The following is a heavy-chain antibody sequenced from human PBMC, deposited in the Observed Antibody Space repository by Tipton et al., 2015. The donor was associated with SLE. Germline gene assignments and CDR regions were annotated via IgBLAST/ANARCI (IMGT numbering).Heavy chain of an antibody. D-gene: IGHD6-13*01. CDR3: AREHRGYSNSLGY. CDR2: IYSTGST. V-gene: IGHV4-4*07. Sequence: TLSLTCTVSGGFISSYWSWFRQPAGKALEWIGRIYSTGSTNYNHSFQTRVTISVDTSKNQFSLKLSSVTAADTAIYYCAREHRGYSNSLGYWGQGALVTVSS. CDR1: GGFISSY. J-gene: IGHJ1*01.